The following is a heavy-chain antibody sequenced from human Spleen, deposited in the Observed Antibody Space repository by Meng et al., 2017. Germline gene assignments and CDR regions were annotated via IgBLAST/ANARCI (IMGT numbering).Heavy chain of an antibody. Sequence: LQEAGPGLGKASGTLSITWAVSGGSISSSNWWSWVRQPPGKGLEWIGEIYHSGSTNYNPSLKSRVTISVDKSKNQFSLKLSSVTAADTAVYYCASSSWLYYLDYWGQGTLVTVSS. CDR3: ASSSWLYYLDY. CDR2: IYHSGST. J-gene: IGHJ4*02. V-gene: IGHV4-4*02. D-gene: IGHD6-13*01. CDR1: GGSISSSNW.